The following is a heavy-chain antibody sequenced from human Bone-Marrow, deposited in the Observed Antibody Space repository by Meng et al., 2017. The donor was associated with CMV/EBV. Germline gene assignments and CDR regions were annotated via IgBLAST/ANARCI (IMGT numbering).Heavy chain of an antibody. V-gene: IGHV3-30-3*01. CDR1: GFTFSSYA. CDR3: ASALVGATFAH. J-gene: IGHJ4*01. D-gene: IGHD1-26*01. Sequence: GESLKISCAASGFTFSSYAMHWVRQAPGKGLEWVAVISYDGSNKYYADSVKGRFTISRDNSKNTLYLQMNSLRAEDTAVYYCASALVGATFAHWGQGHLVTCYS. CDR2: ISYDGSNK.